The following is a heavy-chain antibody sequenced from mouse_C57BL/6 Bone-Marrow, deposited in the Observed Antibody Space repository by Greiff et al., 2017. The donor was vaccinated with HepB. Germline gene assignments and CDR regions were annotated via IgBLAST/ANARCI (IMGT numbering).Heavy chain of an antibody. CDR3: ARKGVLGIFDY. CDR1: GYSITSGYY. V-gene: IGHV3-6*01. J-gene: IGHJ2*01. CDR2: ISYDGSN. Sequence: VQLKESGPGLVKPSQSLSLTCSVTGYSITSGYYWNWIRQFPGNKLEWMGYISYDGSNNYNPSLKNRISITRDTSKNQFFLKFNSVTTEDTATYYCARKGVLGIFDYWGQGTTLTVSS. D-gene: IGHD4-1*01.